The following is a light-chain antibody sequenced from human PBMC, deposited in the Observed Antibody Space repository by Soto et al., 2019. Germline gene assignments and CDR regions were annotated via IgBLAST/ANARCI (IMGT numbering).Light chain of an antibody. CDR1: QGISNW. J-gene: IGKJ2*01. CDR2: AAS. V-gene: IGKV1-12*01. CDR3: QQAYSLPVT. Sequence: DIQLTQSPSSVSASVGDRVTLTCRASQGISNWIAWYQQKPGKAPKLLISAASTLQGGVPSRFSGSFSGTDFTLTITSLQAEDFATYFCQQAYSLPVTFGQGTKLEIK.